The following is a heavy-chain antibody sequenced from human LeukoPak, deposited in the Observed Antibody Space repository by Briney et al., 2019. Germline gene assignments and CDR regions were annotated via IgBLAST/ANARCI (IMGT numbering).Heavy chain of an antibody. V-gene: IGHV1-24*01. CDR2: FDPEDGET. J-gene: IGHJ4*02. CDR3: ATPPPRDTPYSFDY. D-gene: IGHD2-21*02. Sequence: ASVKVSCKVSGYTLTELSMHWVRQAPGKGLEWMGGFDPEDGETIYAQKFQGRVTMTEDTSTDTAYMELSSLRSEDTAVYYCATPPPRDTPYSFDYWGQGTLVTVSS. CDR1: GYTLTELS.